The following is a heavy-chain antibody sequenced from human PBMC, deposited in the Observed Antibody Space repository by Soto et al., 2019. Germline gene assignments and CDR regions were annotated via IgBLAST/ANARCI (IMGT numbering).Heavy chain of an antibody. V-gene: IGHV3-21*01. CDR2: ISSSSSYI. D-gene: IGHD3-16*01. Sequence: EVQLVESGGGLVKPGGSLRLSCAASGFTFSSYSMNWVRQAPGKGLEWVSSISSSSSYIYYADSVKGLFTISRDNAKNSLYLQMNSLRAEDTAVYYCARVVGDYDAFDIWGQGTMVTVSS. CDR3: ARVVGDYDAFDI. CDR1: GFTFSSYS. J-gene: IGHJ3*02.